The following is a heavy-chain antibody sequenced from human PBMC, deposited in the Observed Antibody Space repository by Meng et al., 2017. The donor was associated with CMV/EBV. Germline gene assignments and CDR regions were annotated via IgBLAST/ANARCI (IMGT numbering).Heavy chain of an antibody. D-gene: IGHD6-6*01. CDR1: GYTFTGYY. J-gene: IGHJ4*02. V-gene: IGHV1-2*02. CDR2: INPNSGGT. Sequence: ASVKVSCKASGYTFTGYYMHWVRQAPGQGLEWMGWINPNSGGTNYAQKFQGRVTMTRDTSISTDYMELSRLRSDDTAVYYCPSRYSSSSRRFYWGQGTLVTVSS. CDR3: PSRYSSSSRRFY.